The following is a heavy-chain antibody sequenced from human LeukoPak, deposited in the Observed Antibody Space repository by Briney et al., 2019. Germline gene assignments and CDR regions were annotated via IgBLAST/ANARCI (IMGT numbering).Heavy chain of an antibody. Sequence: PSETLSLTCTVSGGSISSSSYYWGWIRQPPGKGLEWIGSIYYSGSTYYNPSLKSRVTISVDTSKNQFSLKLSSVTAADTAVYYCARGLELGDGDAFDIWGQGTMVTVSS. V-gene: IGHV4-39*07. CDR3: ARGLELGDGDAFDI. CDR1: GGSISSSSYY. J-gene: IGHJ3*02. D-gene: IGHD7-27*01. CDR2: IYYSGST.